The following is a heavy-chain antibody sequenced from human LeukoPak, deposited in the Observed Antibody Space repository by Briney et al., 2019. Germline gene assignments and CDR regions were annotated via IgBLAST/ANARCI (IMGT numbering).Heavy chain of an antibody. J-gene: IGHJ6*03. D-gene: IGHD4-11*01. CDR2: INPNSGGT. CDR1: GYTFTGYY. CDR3: ARADRLSNYVQFLYYYYYMDV. V-gene: IGHV1-2*06. Sequence: ASVKVSCKASGYTFTGYYMHCVRQAPGQGLEWMGRINPNSGGTNYAQKFQGRVTMTRDTSIRTAYMELSRLRSDDTAVYYCARADRLSNYVQFLYYYYYMDVWGKGTTVTVSS.